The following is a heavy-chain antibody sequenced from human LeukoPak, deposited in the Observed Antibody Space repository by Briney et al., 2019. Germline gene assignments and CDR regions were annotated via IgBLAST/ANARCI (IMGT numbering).Heavy chain of an antibody. D-gene: IGHD3-22*01. V-gene: IGHV3-21*01. CDR2: ISSSSSYI. CDR3: ARPPPSSGYYRAYFDY. J-gene: IGHJ4*02. Sequence: GGSLRLSCAASGINFNSYTVNWVCQAPGKGLEWVSSISSSSSYIYYADSVKGRFTISRGNAKNSLYLQMNSLRAEDTAVYYCARPPPSSGYYRAYFDYWGQGTLVTVSS. CDR1: GINFNSYT.